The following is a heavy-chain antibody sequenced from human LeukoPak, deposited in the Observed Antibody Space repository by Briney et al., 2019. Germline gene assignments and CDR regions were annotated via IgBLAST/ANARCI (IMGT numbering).Heavy chain of an antibody. V-gene: IGHV3-64D*06. CDR2: ISSNGGST. D-gene: IGHD4-17*01. J-gene: IGHJ1*01. CDR3: VKTITVTTLTLVYFQH. CDR1: GFTFSSYA. Sequence: GGSLRLSCSASGFTFSSYAMHWVRQAPGKGLEYVSAISSNGGSTYYADSVKGRFTISRDNPKNTLYLQMSSLRAEDTAVYYCVKTITVTTLTLVYFQHWGQGTLVTVSS.